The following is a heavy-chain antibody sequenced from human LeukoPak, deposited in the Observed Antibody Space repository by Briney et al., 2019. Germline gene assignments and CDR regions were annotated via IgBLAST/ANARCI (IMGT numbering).Heavy chain of an antibody. D-gene: IGHD2-21*01. CDR2: INHSGST. V-gene: IGHV4-38-2*02. CDR3: ARGVSGIYYYYYMDV. Sequence: SETLSLTCTVSNYSISSGYYWSWIRPPPGKGLEWIGEINHSGSTNYNPSLKSRVTISVDTSKNQFSLKLSSVTAADTAVYYCARGVSGIYYYYYMDVWGKGTTVTISS. J-gene: IGHJ6*03. CDR1: NYSISSGYY.